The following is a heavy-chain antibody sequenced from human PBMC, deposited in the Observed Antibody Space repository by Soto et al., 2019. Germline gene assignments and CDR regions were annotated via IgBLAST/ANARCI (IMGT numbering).Heavy chain of an antibody. D-gene: IGHD3-10*01. CDR3: AMQSVRGVIIRRGALGY. V-gene: IGHV4-39*01. J-gene: IGHJ4*02. Sequence: QLQLQESGPGLVKPSETLSITCTVSGSSISSSSYYWGWIRQPPGKGLEWIGSIYYTGSTYYNPSLKRRVTISVDTSKNQFSLKLSSVTAADTAVYYCAMQSVRGVIIRRGALGYGGQGTLVTVSS. CDR2: IYYTGST. CDR1: GSSISSSSYY.